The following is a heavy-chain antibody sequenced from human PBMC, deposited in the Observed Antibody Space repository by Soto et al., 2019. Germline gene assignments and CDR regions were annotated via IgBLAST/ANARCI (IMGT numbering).Heavy chain of an antibody. V-gene: IGHV3-9*01. CDR3: AKDLQLLGYCSSTSCYRNYYYGMDV. J-gene: IGHJ6*02. D-gene: IGHD2-2*01. CDR1: GFKFDDYA. Sequence: GGSLRLSCTGSGFKFDDYAMHWVRQAPGKGLEWVACISYNSGAISYVDSVRGRFTISRDNARNSLYLQMNSLRAEDTALYYCAKDLQLLGYCSSTSCYRNYYYGMDVWGQGTTVTVSS. CDR2: ISYNSGAI.